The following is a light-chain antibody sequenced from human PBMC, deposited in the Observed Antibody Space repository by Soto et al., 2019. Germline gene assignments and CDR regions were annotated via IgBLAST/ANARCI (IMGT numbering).Light chain of an antibody. V-gene: IGLV2-11*01. Sequence: QSVLTQPRSVSGSPVQSVTISCTGTSNYVSWYQQDPGKTPKLIIYDVSKRPSGVPDRFSGSKSGNTASLTPSGLQAEDEADYFCCSFAGSYTSYVLGTGTKVTVL. CDR1: SNY. CDR2: DVS. J-gene: IGLJ1*01. CDR3: CSFAGSYTSYV.